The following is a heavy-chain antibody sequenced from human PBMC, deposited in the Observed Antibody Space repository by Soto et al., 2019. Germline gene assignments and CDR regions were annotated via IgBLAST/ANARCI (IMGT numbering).Heavy chain of an antibody. CDR3: ERDEAVAGYYYYYGMDV. D-gene: IGHD6-13*01. CDR2: TYYRSKWYN. Sequence: PSQTLSLTCAISGDSVSSNSAAWNWIRQSPSRGLEWLGRTYYRSKWYNDYAVSVKSRITINPDTSKNQFSLQLNSVTPEDTAVYYCERDEAVAGYYYYYGMDVWGQGTTVTVSS. CDR1: GDSVSSNSAA. J-gene: IGHJ6*02. V-gene: IGHV6-1*01.